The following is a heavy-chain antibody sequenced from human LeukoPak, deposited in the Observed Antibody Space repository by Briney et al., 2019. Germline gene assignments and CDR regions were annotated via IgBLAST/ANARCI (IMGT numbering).Heavy chain of an antibody. D-gene: IGHD6-19*01. CDR2: IYSGGST. Sequence: PGGSLRLSCAASEFTVSSNYMSWVRQAPGKGLEWVSVIYSGGSTYYADSVKGRFTISRDNSKNTLYLQMNSLRAEDTAVYYCARDRAGGSGWSFDYWGQGTLVTVSS. V-gene: IGHV3-66*01. CDR3: ARDRAGGSGWSFDY. J-gene: IGHJ4*02. CDR1: EFTVSSNY.